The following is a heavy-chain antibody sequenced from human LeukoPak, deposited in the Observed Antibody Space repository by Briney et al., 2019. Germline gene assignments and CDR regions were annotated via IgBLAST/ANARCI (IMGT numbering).Heavy chain of an antibody. J-gene: IGHJ5*02. CDR1: GDSVSSNSAA. D-gene: IGHD3-10*01. CDR3: ARDQILLLWFGESNNWFDP. Sequence: SQTLSLTCAISGDSVSSNSAAWNWIRQSPSRGLEWLGRTYYRSKWYNDYAVSVKSRITINPDTSKNQFSLQLNSVTPEDTAVYYCARDQILLLWFGESNNWFDPWGQGTLVTVSS. V-gene: IGHV6-1*01. CDR2: TYYRSKWYN.